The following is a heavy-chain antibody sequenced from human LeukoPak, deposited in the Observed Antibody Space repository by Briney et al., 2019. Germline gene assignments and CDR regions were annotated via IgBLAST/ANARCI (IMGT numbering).Heavy chain of an antibody. CDR3: ARVAVLKFDI. J-gene: IGHJ3*02. CDR1: GGSISSYY. CDR2: IYYSGST. D-gene: IGHD6-19*01. V-gene: IGHV4-59*01. Sequence: SETLSLTCTVSGGSISSYYWSWIRQPPGKGLEWIGYIYYSGSTNYNPSLKSRVTISVDTSKNQFSLKLSSVTAADTAVYYCARVAVLKFDIWGQGTMVTVSS.